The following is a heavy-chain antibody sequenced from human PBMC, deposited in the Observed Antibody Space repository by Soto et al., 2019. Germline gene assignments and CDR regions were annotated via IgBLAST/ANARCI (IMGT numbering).Heavy chain of an antibody. D-gene: IGHD3-3*01. CDR2: VSSSGGST. V-gene: IGHV3-23*01. CDR1: GFTFDSYA. Sequence: EVQLLQSGGGLVQPGGSLRLSCAASGFTFDSYAMSWVRQTPGKGLQWVSAVSSSGGSTYYADSLSGRFTISKDNSKNILYLQMNNLGAGDTAVYYCAKDSTASFLECIRPNP. CDR3: AKDSTASFLECIRPNP. J-gene: IGHJ5*02.